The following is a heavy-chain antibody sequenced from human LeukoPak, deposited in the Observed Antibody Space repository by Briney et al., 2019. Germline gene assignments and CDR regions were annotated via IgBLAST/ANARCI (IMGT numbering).Heavy chain of an antibody. CDR1: GYTFTDYY. J-gene: IGHJ4*02. CDR2: VDPEDGET. CDR3: ATDRWVGATELDY. V-gene: IGHV1-69-2*01. Sequence: GASVKVSRKVSGYTFTDYYMHWVQQAPGKGLEWMGLVDPEDGETIYAEKFQGRVTITADTSTDTAYMELSSLRSEDTAVYYCATDRWVGATELDYWGQGTLVTVSS. D-gene: IGHD1-26*01.